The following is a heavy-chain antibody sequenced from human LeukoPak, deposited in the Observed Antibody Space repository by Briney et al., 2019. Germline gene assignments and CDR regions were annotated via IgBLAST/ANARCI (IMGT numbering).Heavy chain of an antibody. CDR2: IYSGGST. D-gene: IGHD3-10*01. V-gene: IGHV3-53*01. CDR3: ASGSGSYRTPYYYMDV. CDR1: GFTVSSNY. Sequence: GGSLRLSCAASGFTVSSNYISWVRQAPGKGLEWVSIIYSGGSTYYADSVKGRFAISRDNSKNTLYLQMNSLRAEDTAVYYCASGSGSYRTPYYYMDVWGKGTTVTVSS. J-gene: IGHJ6*03.